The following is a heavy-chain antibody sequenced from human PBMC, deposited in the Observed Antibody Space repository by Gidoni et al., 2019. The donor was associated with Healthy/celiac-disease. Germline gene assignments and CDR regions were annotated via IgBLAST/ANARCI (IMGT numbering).Heavy chain of an antibody. CDR2: IKQDGSEK. D-gene: IGHD3-22*01. J-gene: IGHJ6*02. CDR1: GFTFSSYW. V-gene: IGHV3-7*01. Sequence: EVQLVESGGGLVQPGGSLRLSCAASGFTFSSYWMSWVRQAPGKGLEWVANIKQDGSEKYYVDSVKGRFTISRDNAKNSLYLQMNSLRAEDTAVYYCARDSYYDSSGYSGYYYGMDVWGQGTTVTVSS. CDR3: ARDSYYDSSGYSGYYYGMDV.